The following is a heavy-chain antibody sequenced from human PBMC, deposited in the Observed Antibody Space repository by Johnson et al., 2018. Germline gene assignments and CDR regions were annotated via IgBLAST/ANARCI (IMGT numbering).Heavy chain of an antibody. CDR1: GGSIRSDY. V-gene: IGHV4-59*01. J-gene: IGHJ6*03. D-gene: IGHD6-13*01. CDR2: VYYRGPT. Sequence: QVQLQESGPGLVKPSETLSLTCSVSGGSIRSDYWSWIRQPPGRGLEWIGYVYYRGPTNYNPSLTSRVDLSLDTSKNRFSQKLNSVTAADTAVYYCAREAGYRSSGRRGKDYNYYMDVGGRGTMVTVS. CDR3: AREAGYRSSGRRGKDYNYYMDV.